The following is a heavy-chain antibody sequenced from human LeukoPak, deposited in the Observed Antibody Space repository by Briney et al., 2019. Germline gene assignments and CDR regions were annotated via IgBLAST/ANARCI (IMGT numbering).Heavy chain of an antibody. J-gene: IGHJ3*02. CDR2: IIPIFGTA. CDR3: ARDDDSLSAFDI. D-gene: IGHD3-9*01. V-gene: IGHV1-69*13. Sequence: SVKVSCKASGGTYSSYAISWVRQAPGQGLEWMGGIIPIFGTANYAQKFQGRVTITADESTSTAYMELSSLRSEDTAVYYCARDDDSLSAFDIWGQGTMVTVSS. CDR1: GGTYSSYA.